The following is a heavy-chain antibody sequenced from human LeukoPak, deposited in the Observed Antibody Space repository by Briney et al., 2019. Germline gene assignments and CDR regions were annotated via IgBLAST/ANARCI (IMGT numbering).Heavy chain of an antibody. CDR1: GFTFSRYA. D-gene: IGHD6-13*01. J-gene: IGHJ6*04. Sequence: GGSLRLSCAASGFTFSRYAMSWVRQAPGKGLEWVAVISYDGSNKYYADSVKGRFTISRDNSKNTLYLQMNSLRAEDTAVYYCAREIAAAGYYYYYYGMDVWGKGTTVTVSS. V-gene: IGHV3-30*04. CDR2: ISYDGSNK. CDR3: AREIAAAGYYYYYYGMDV.